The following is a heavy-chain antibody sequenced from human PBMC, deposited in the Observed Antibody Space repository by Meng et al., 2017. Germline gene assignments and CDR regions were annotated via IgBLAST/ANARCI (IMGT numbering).Heavy chain of an antibody. Sequence: GGSLRLSCAASGFTFSSYGMHWVRQAPGKGLEWVAVIWYDGSNKYYADSVKGRFTISRDNSKNTLYLQMNSLRAEDTAVYYCARESTGLTVNFYFDYWGQGTLVTSPQ. CDR1: GFTFSSYG. J-gene: IGHJ4*02. CDR2: IWYDGSNK. V-gene: IGHV3-33*01. D-gene: IGHD4-17*01. CDR3: ARESTGLTVNFYFDY.